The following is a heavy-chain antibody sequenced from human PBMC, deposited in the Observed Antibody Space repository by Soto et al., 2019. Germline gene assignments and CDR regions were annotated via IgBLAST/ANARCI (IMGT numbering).Heavy chain of an antibody. CDR2: IYYSGST. D-gene: IGHD3-10*01. V-gene: IGHV4-59*12. J-gene: IGHJ6*02. CDR1: GGKSISNC. CDR3: ARTGAIMVRGQHDYYYGMDV. Sequence: PSVTMCVTRTVAGGKSISNCWSWIRKQTGKGLEWIGYIYYSGSTNYNPSLKSRVTISVDTSKSQFSLKLSSVTDADTAVYYCARTGAIMVRGQHDYYYGMDVWGQGTTVTVSS.